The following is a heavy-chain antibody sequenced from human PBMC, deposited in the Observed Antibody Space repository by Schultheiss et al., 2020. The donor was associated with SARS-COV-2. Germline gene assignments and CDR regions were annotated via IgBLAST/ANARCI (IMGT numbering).Heavy chain of an antibody. Sequence: SETLSLTCTVSGASISGGDYYWSWIRQPPGKGLEWIGYIYYSGSTNYNPSLKSRVTISVDTSKNQFSLKLSSVTAADTAVYYCARVAIIVVVVAATRSHFDYWGQGTLVTVSS. D-gene: IGHD2-15*01. J-gene: IGHJ4*02. CDR2: IYYSGST. V-gene: IGHV4-61*08. CDR3: ARVAIIVVVVAATRSHFDY. CDR1: GASISGGDYY.